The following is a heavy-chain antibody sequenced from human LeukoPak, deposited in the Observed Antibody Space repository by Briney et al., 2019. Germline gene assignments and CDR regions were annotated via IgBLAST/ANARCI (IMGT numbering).Heavy chain of an antibody. CDR2: INPSGSST. D-gene: IGHD6-13*01. CDR3: AREQYSSSWSPYYYYYMDV. J-gene: IGHJ6*03. V-gene: IGHV1-46*01. Sequence: ASAKVSCRASGYTFTTYFMHWVRQAPGQGLEWMGIINPSGSSTRYAQKLQGRVTMTTDTSTSTAYMELRSLRSDDTAVYYCAREQYSSSWSPYYYYYMDVWGKGTTVTVSS. CDR1: GYTFTTYF.